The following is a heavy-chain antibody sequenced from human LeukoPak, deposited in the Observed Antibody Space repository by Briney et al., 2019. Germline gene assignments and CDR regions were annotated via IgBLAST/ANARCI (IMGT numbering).Heavy chain of an antibody. CDR1: GFTFSDYY. Sequence: AGGSLRLSCAASGFTFSDYYMSWIRQAPGKGLEWVSYISSSGSTIYYADSVKGRFTISRDNAKNSLYLQMNSLRAEDTAVYYCARDYYYDSSGYYGIFRHFGQGTLVTVSS. CDR2: ISSSGSTI. V-gene: IGHV3-11*04. CDR3: ARDYYYDSSGYYGIFRH. J-gene: IGHJ1*01. D-gene: IGHD3-22*01.